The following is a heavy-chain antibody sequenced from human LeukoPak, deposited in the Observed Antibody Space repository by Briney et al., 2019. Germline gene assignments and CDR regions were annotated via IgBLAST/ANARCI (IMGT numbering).Heavy chain of an antibody. Sequence: WASVKVSCKASGYTFTGYYMHWVRQAPGQGLEWMGWINPNSGGTNYAQKFQGRVTMTRDTSISTAYMELSRLRSDDTAVYYCARERTAARNWFDPWGQGTLVTVSS. J-gene: IGHJ5*02. V-gene: IGHV1-2*02. D-gene: IGHD6-6*01. CDR2: INPNSGGT. CDR3: ARERTAARNWFDP. CDR1: GYTFTGYY.